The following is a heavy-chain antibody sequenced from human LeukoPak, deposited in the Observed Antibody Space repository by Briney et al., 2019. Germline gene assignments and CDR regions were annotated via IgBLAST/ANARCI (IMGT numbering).Heavy chain of an antibody. CDR2: ISSSGGST. CDR1: GFTFSSYA. J-gene: IGHJ3*02. Sequence: GGSLRLSCAASGFTFSSYAMSWVRQAPGKGLEWVSAISSSGGSTYYADSVKGRFTISRDNSKNTLYLQMNSLRAEDTAVYYCAKDYCSSTSCYKEGDAFDIWGQGTMVTVSS. V-gene: IGHV3-23*01. D-gene: IGHD2-2*02. CDR3: AKDYCSSTSCYKEGDAFDI.